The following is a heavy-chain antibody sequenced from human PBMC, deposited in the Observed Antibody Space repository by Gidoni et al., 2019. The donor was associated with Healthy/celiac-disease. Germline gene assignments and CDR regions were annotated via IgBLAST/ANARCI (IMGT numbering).Heavy chain of an antibody. Sequence: EVQLVESGGSLVQPGGYLRLSCAASEFTFSSDARPWVRQAPGKGREYVSAISSKGGSTYYANSVKGRFTISRDNSKNTLYLQMGSLRAEDMAVYYCARGDIAMASLDYGGQGTLVTVAS. CDR2: ISSKGGST. V-gene: IGHV3-64*01. J-gene: IGHJ4*02. D-gene: IGHD5-18*01. CDR3: ARGDIAMASLDY. CDR1: EFTFSSDA.